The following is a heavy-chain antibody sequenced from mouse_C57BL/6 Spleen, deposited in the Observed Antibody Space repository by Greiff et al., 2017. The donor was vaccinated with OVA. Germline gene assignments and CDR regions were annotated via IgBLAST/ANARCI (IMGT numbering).Heavy chain of an antibody. Sequence: QVQLQQSGAELVKPGASVKMSCKASGYTFTSYWITWVKQRPGQGLEWIGDIYPGSGSTNYNEKFKSKATLTVDTSSSTAYMQLRSLTSEDSAVECWARSGSGNPFAYWGQGTLVTVSA. CDR3: ARSGSGNPFAY. V-gene: IGHV1-55*01. CDR1: GYTFTSYW. D-gene: IGHD2-1*01. J-gene: IGHJ3*01. CDR2: IYPGSGST.